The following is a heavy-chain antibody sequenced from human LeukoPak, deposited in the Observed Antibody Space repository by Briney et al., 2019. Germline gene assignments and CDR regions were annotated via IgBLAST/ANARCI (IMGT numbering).Heavy chain of an antibody. CDR3: AKTIVVVPAAIMDAFDI. J-gene: IGHJ3*02. V-gene: IGHV4-34*01. Sequence: SETLSLTCAVYGGSFSGYYWSWIRQPPGKGLEWIGEINHSGSTNYNPSLKSRVTISVDTSKNQFSLKLSSVTAADTAVYYCAKTIVVVPAAIMDAFDIWGQGTMVTVSS. D-gene: IGHD2-2*02. CDR2: INHSGST. CDR1: GGSFSGYY.